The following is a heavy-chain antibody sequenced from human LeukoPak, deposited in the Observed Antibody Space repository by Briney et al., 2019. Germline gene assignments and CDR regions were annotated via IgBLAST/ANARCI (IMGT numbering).Heavy chain of an antibody. V-gene: IGHV4-34*01. D-gene: IGHD1-14*01. CDR2: INHSRST. CDR1: GGSFSGYY. J-gene: IGHJ5*02. Sequence: PSETLSLTCAVYGGSFSGYYWSWIRQPPGKGLEWIGEINHSRSTSYNPSLKSRVTISVDTSKNQFSLKLSSVTAADTAVYYCARAGRDGNWFDPWGQGTLVTVSS. CDR3: ARAGRDGNWFDP.